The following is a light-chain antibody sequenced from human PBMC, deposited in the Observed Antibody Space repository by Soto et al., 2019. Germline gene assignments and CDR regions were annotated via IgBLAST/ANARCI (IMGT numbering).Light chain of an antibody. CDR2: AAS. V-gene: IGKV1-9*01. CDR1: QGISSY. Sequence: DIQLTQSPSFLSASVGDRVTITCRASQGISSYLAWYQQKPGKAPKLLIYAASTLQSGVPSRFSGSGSGAEFTLTISSLQPEDFATYYCQQPYTFGQGTKLEIK. J-gene: IGKJ2*01. CDR3: QQPYT.